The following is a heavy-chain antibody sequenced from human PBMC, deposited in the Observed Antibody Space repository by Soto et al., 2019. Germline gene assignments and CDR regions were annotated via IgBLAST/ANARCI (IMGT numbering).Heavy chain of an antibody. CDR1: GFTFTIYG. D-gene: IGHD4-4*01. CDR2: ILHDGSAE. J-gene: IGHJ6*02. CDR3: ARSRDGYSFYFYYGMDG. V-gene: IGHV3-30*03. Sequence: PGGSLRLSCAASGFTFTIYGMHWFRHAPGKGLEWMALILHDGSAEYYADSVKGRFTISRDNSKNTLYLQMNSLRAEDTAVYYCARSRDGYSFYFYYGMDGWGQGTTVTVSS.